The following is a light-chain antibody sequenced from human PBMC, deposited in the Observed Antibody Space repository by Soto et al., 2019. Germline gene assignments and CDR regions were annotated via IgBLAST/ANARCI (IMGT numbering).Light chain of an antibody. CDR2: DAS. J-gene: IGKJ1*01. V-gene: IGKV1-5*01. CDR1: QTISSW. CDR3: QQYNSYSPT. Sequence: TPSPSTRSGCVGDRVTIHCRASQTISSWLAWYQQKPGKAPKLLIYDASSLESGVPSRFSGSGSGTEFTLTISSLQPDDFAPYYCQQYNSYSPTFGQGTKVDI.